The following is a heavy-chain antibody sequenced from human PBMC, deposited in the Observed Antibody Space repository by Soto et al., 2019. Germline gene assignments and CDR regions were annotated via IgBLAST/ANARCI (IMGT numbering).Heavy chain of an antibody. Sequence: SETLSLTCTVSGGSISSSYWSWIRQPPGKGLEWLAYIYDDGSANYNPSLKSRATISLDMSKNQFSLKLTSVTAADTAVYYCAGDKYCSGGSCRKNWFDPWGQGTLVTVSS. V-gene: IGHV4-59*01. J-gene: IGHJ5*02. CDR1: GGSISSSY. CDR2: IYDDGSA. D-gene: IGHD2-15*01. CDR3: AGDKYCSGGSCRKNWFDP.